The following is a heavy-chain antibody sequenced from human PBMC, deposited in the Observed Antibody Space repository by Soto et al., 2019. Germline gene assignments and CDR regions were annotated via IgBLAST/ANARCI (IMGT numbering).Heavy chain of an antibody. CDR2: IKSKTDGGRT. J-gene: IGHJ4*02. V-gene: IGHV3-15*01. D-gene: IGHD3-22*01. CDR1: GFTFSNAW. CDR3: NTEIYYDSSGYYGLY. Sequence: EVQLVESGGGLVKPGGSLRLSCAASGFTFSNAWMSWVRQAPGKGLEWVGRIKSKTDGGRTDYAAPVNGRFTISRDDSKDTLYLQMNSLKTEDTAVYYCNTEIYYDSSGYYGLYWGQGTLVTVSS.